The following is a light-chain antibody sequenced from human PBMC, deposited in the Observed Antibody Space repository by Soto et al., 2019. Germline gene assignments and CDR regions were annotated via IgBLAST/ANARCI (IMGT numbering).Light chain of an antibody. CDR2: GAT. V-gene: IGKV1-17*01. CDR1: QDIKNH. J-gene: IGKJ1*01. CDR3: LQHNSYPRS. Sequence: DIQMTQYPSAVSASVGDRVTITCRAGQDIKNHLVWFQQKPGKAPKRLIYGATTLQSGVPSRFSGSGSGTEFTLTISSLQAEDFATYYCLQHNSYPRSFGQGTKVDIK.